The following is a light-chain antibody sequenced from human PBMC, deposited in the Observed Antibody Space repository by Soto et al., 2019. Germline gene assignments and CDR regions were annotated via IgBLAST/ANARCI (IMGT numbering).Light chain of an antibody. CDR1: ESISSW. V-gene: IGKV1-5*01. CDR2: DAS. Sequence: SQMTQSPSTLSASLGGRVSISGRASESISSWLAWYQQKPGKAPKLLIYDASSLESGVPSRFSGSGSGTEFTLTISSLQPDDFATYYCQQYNSYSEAFGQGTKVDIK. J-gene: IGKJ1*01. CDR3: QQYNSYSEA.